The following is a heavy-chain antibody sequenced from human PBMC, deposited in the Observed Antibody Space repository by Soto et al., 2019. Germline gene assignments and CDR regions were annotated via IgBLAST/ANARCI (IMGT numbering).Heavy chain of an antibody. J-gene: IGHJ5*02. Sequence: GESLKISCKASGYSFATYWIGWVRQLPGQGLEWMGIIYPGDSDTMYSPSFQGQVIISADLSSTTTYLQWSSLKASDTAIYYCARKHSVDQDNGWIDPWGQETLVTVSS. CDR1: GYSFATYW. D-gene: IGHD2-8*01. CDR2: IYPGDSDT. CDR3: ARKHSVDQDNGWIDP. V-gene: IGHV5-51*01.